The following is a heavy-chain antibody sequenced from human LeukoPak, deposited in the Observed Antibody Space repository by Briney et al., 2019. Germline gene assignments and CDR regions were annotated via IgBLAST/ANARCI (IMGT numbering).Heavy chain of an antibody. Sequence: PGGSLRLSCAASGFTVSSNYMSWVRQAPGKGLEWVSVIYSGGSTYYADSVKGRFTISRDNAKNSLYLQMNSLRAEDTALYYCVRDRDYYAIDYWGQGTLVTVSS. CDR1: GFTVSSNY. CDR2: IYSGGST. V-gene: IGHV3-53*01. J-gene: IGHJ4*02. CDR3: VRDRDYYAIDY. D-gene: IGHD3-22*01.